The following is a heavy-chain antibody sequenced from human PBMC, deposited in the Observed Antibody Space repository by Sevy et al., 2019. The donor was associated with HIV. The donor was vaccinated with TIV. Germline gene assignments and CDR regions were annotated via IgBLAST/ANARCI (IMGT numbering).Heavy chain of an antibody. Sequence: GGSLKLSCAASGFTFSSYAMSWVRQAPGKGLEWVSAISGSGGSTYYADSVKGRFTISRDNSKNTLYLQMNSLRAEDTAVYYCAKDLGATITTYYFDYWGQGTLVTVSS. CDR2: ISGSGGST. CDR3: AKDLGATITTYYFDY. CDR1: GFTFSSYA. D-gene: IGHD5-12*01. V-gene: IGHV3-23*01. J-gene: IGHJ4*02.